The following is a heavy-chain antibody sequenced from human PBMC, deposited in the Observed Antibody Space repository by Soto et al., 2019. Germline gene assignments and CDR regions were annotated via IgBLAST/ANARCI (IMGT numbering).Heavy chain of an antibody. J-gene: IGHJ4*02. D-gene: IGHD2-15*01. V-gene: IGHV3-49*03. CDR1: GFTFGDYT. CDR2: IRSKTYGGTT. CDR3: TRDSRAYCSGGSCYYFDH. Sequence: GGSLRLSCTASGFTFGDYTMSWFRQAPGKGLEWVGFIRSKTYGGTTEYAASVKGRFTISRDDSTSTTYLQMNSLKTEDTAVYYCTRDSRAYCSGGSCYYFDHWGQGT.